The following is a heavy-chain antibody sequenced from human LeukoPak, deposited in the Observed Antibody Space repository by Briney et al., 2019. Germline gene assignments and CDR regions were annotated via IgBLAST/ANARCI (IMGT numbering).Heavy chain of an antibody. CDR2: IYYSGST. D-gene: IGHD1-1*01. J-gene: IGHJ4*02. Sequence: SETLSLTCTVSGGSISTTTFYWGWIRQPPGKGLEWIASIYYSGSTYYNPSLKGRVTISVDTSRNQFSLRLSSVTAADTAVYYCVRHPQLVYLDNWGQGTLVTVSS. CDR1: GGSISTTTFY. CDR3: VRHPQLVYLDN. V-gene: IGHV4-39*01.